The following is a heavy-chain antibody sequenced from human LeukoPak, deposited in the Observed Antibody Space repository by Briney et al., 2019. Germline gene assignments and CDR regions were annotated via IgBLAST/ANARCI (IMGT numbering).Heavy chain of an antibody. J-gene: IGHJ4*01. CDR3: AKGIYSSGWSYFDY. CDR2: LSGSGITT. CDR1: GFTFSNSA. D-gene: IGHD6-19*01. Sequence: GGSLRLSCTASGFTFSNSAMSWVRQAPGRGRGGVSTLSGSGITTYYADSVKGRFTISRDNSKNTLYLQMNSLRAEDTAVYYCAKGIYSSGWSYFDYWGHGTLVTVSS. V-gene: IGHV3-23*01.